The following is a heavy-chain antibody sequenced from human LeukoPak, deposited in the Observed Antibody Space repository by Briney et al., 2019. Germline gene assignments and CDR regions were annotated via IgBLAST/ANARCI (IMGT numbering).Heavy chain of an antibody. CDR3: ARRGYIYGYNYYYGMDV. CDR2: IYPGDSDT. CDR1: GYRFTSHW. D-gene: IGHD5-18*01. J-gene: IGHJ6*02. Sequence: GESLKISCKGSGYRFTSHWIGWVRQMPGEGLEWMGIIYPGDSDTRYSPSFQGQVTISADKSISTAHLQWSSLKASDTAMYYCARRGYIYGYNYYYGMDVWGQGTTVTVSS. V-gene: IGHV5-51*01.